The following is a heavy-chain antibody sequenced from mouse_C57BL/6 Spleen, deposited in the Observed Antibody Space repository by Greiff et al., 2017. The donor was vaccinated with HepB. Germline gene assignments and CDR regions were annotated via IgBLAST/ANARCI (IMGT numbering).Heavy chain of an antibody. V-gene: IGHV5-17*01. CDR3: ARGDYYGSSYPAWFAY. D-gene: IGHD1-1*01. CDR2: ISSGSSTI. CDR1: GFTFSDYG. J-gene: IGHJ3*01. Sequence: EVMLVESGGGLVKPGGSLKLSCAASGFTFSDYGMHWVRQAPEKGLEWVAYISSGSSTIYYADTVKGRFTISRDNAKNTLFLQMTSLRSEDTAMYYCARGDYYGSSYPAWFAYWGQGTLVTVSA.